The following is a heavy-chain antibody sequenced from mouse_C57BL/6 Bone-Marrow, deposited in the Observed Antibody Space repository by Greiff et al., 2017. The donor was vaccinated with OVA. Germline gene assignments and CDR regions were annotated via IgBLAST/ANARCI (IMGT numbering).Heavy chain of an antibody. D-gene: IGHD2-3*01. CDR3: AGHEDGYCASYFDY. V-gene: IGHV1-82*01. CDR2: IYPGDGAT. Sequence: VQLQQSGPELVKPGASVTISCTASGYAFSSSWMNWVKQRPGKGLEWIGRIYPGDGATNYNGKFKGKATLTADKSSSTAYMQLSSLTSEDAAVYFCAGHEDGYCASYFDYWGQGTTLTVSS. CDR1: GYAFSSSW. J-gene: IGHJ2*01.